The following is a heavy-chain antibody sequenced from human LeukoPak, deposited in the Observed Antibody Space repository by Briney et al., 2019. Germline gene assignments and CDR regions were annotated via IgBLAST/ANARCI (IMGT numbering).Heavy chain of an antibody. Sequence: GGSLRLSCAASGFTFRNFWMSWIRQPPGKWLLWLSRMHGEGSDIEYADAVRGRFTISRDNAKNTLYLQMDSLTAEDTAVYYCARRLYYDTSGSPFDLWGQGTLVTVSS. J-gene: IGHJ4*02. CDR1: GFTFRNFW. CDR3: ARRLYYDTSGSPFDL. D-gene: IGHD3-22*01. V-gene: IGHV3-74*03. CDR2: MHGEGSDI.